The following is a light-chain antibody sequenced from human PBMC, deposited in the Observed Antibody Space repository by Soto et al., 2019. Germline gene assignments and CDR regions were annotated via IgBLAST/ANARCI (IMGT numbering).Light chain of an antibody. V-gene: IGKV1-8*01. CDR1: QGISSY. CDR3: QQYYSYPGT. Sequence: AIRMTQSPSSLSASTGDRVTTTCRASQGISSYLAWYQQKPGKAPKLLIYAASTLQSGVPSRFSGSGSGTDFTLTISCLQSEDFATYYCQQYYSYPGTFGQGTKVEIK. J-gene: IGKJ1*01. CDR2: AAS.